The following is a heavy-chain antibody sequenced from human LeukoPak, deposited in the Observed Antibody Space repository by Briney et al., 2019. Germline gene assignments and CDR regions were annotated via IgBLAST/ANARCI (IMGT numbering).Heavy chain of an antibody. Sequence: GGSLRLSCAASGLTFSIYAMSWVRQAPGKGLEWVSAISGGGATTHYADSVKGRFTISRDNSMNTLYLQMDSLRAEDTAVYFCARGYCTSTSCNNWFDPWGQGALVTVSS. D-gene: IGHD2-2*03. CDR2: ISGGGATT. CDR1: GLTFSIYA. V-gene: IGHV3-23*01. CDR3: ARGYCTSTSCNNWFDP. J-gene: IGHJ5*02.